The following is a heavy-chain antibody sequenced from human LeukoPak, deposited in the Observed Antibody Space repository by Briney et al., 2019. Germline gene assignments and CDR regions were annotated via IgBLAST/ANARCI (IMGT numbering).Heavy chain of an antibody. CDR1: GYSFTGYY. J-gene: IGHJ4*02. V-gene: IGHV1-2*02. CDR2: INPNSGDT. Sequence: GASVEVSCKASGYSFTGYYMHWVRQAPGQGLEWMGWINPNSGDTKYAQKFQDRVTMTRDTSINTAYMELSRLRSDDTAVYYCARFSVGGRYDFDYWGQGTLVTVSS. D-gene: IGHD3-9*01. CDR3: ARFSVGGRYDFDY.